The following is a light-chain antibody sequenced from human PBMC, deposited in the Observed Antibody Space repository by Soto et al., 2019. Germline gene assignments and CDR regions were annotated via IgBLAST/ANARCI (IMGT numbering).Light chain of an antibody. CDR1: QSVSSSY. CDR3: QQYGSSPWT. V-gene: IGKV3-20*01. J-gene: IGKJ1*01. Sequence: EIVLKKSPGTLSLSPGERATLSCRASQSVSSSYLAWYQQKPGQAPRLLIYGASSRATGIPDRFSGSGSGTDFTLTISRLEPEDFAVYYCQQYGSSPWTFGQGTEVDIK. CDR2: GAS.